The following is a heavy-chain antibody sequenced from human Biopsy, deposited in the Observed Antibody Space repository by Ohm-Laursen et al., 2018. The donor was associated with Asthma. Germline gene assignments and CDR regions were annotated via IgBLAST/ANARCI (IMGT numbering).Heavy chain of an antibody. CDR2: INSDGSST. V-gene: IGHV3-74*01. CDR1: GFTFSSYW. Sequence: SLRLSCAAFGFTFSSYWMHWVRQAPGKGLVWVSRINSDGSSTSYADSVKGRFTISRDNAKNSLYLQMNSLRAEDTAVYYCARTFHFWSPYHAEHYQLWGQGTLVTVSS. CDR3: ARTFHFWSPYHAEHYQL. J-gene: IGHJ1*01. D-gene: IGHD3-3*02.